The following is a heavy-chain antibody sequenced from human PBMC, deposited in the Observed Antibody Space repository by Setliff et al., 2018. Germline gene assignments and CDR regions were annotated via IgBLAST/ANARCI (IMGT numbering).Heavy chain of an antibody. J-gene: IGHJ4*02. D-gene: IGHD3-10*01. Sequence: SLRLSCGASGFTYNNCWVSWVRQAPGKGLEWLASINPHASEKYYVDSVKGRFTISRDNAKNSLSLQMNSLRIEDTAVYYCFGAGTCSYWGQGTLVTVSS. V-gene: IGHV3-7*01. CDR2: INPHASEK. CDR3: FGAGTCSY. CDR1: GFTYNNCW.